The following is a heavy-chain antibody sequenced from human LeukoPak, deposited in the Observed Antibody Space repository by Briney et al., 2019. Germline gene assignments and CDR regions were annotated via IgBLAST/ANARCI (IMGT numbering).Heavy chain of an antibody. D-gene: IGHD4-17*01. CDR3: ARATRYGDSYYFDY. CDR2: IYSGGST. V-gene: IGHV3-53*01. CDR1: GFTFSDYY. Sequence: GSLRLSCAASGFTFSDYYMSWIRQAPGKGLEWVSVIYSGGSTYYADSVKGRFTISRDNSKNTLYLQMNSLRAEDTAVYYCARATRYGDSYYFDYWGQGTLVTVSS. J-gene: IGHJ4*02.